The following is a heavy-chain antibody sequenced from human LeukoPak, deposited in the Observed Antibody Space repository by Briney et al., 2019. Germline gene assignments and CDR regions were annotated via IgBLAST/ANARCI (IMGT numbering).Heavy chain of an antibody. CDR2: IYWDDDK. CDR3: AHSRGLAVAGYFDY. J-gene: IGHJ4*02. Sequence: SGPMLVKPTQTLTLTCTFSGFSLSTSGVGVGWIRQPPGKALEWLALIYWDDDKRYSPSLKSRLTITKDTSKNQVVLTMTNMDPVDTATYYCAHSRGLAVAGYFDYWGQGTLVTVSS. D-gene: IGHD6-19*01. V-gene: IGHV2-5*02. CDR1: GFSLSTSGVG.